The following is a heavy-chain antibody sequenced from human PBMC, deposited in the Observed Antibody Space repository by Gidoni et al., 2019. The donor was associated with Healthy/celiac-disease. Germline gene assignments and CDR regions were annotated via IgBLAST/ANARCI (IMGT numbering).Heavy chain of an antibody. D-gene: IGHD3-16*02. CDR3: ARQFMITFGGVIVLDAFDI. CDR1: GGSISSSSYY. CDR2: IYYSGST. V-gene: IGHV4-39*01. Sequence: QLQLQESGPGLVKPSETLSLTCTVSGGSISSSSYYWGWIRQPPGKGLEWIGSIYYSGSTYYNPSLKSRVTISVDTSKNQFSLKLSSVTAADTAVYYCARQFMITFGGVIVLDAFDIWGQGTMVTVSS. J-gene: IGHJ3*02.